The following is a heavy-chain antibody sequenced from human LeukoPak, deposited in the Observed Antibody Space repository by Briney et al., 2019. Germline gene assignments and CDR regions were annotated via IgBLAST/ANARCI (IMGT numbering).Heavy chain of an antibody. Sequence: SEALSLTCTVSRCSISSHYWRWIRQPPGKGLEWIGFIYYSGSTKYNPSLKSRVTMSVDTSKHQFSLKLSSVTAAATAVYYCARDRAEYDYVWGSYRYHLDYWGQGTLVTVSS. J-gene: IGHJ4*02. V-gene: IGHV4-59*11. CDR1: RCSISSHY. CDR2: IYYSGST. D-gene: IGHD3-16*02. CDR3: ARDRAEYDYVWGSYRYHLDY.